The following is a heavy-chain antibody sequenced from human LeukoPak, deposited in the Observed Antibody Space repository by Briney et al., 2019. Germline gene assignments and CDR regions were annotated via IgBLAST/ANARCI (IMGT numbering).Heavy chain of an antibody. CDR2: IYHSGST. CDR1: GGSISSSNW. J-gene: IGHJ4*02. D-gene: IGHD3-22*01. CDR3: ARGVSGDSSGYYPDY. V-gene: IGHV4-4*02. Sequence: SGTLSLTCAVSGGSISSSNWWSWVRQPPGKGLEWIGEIYHSGSTNYNPSLKSRVTISVDTSKNQFSLKLSSVTAADTAVYYCARGVSGDSSGYYPDYWGQGTLVTVSS.